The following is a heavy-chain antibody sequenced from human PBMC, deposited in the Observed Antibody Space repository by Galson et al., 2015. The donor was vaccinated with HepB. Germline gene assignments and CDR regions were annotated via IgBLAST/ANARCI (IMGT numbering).Heavy chain of an antibody. D-gene: IGHD3-10*01. CDR3: ARGGRYKRGATVRGINWFAP. V-gene: IGHV4-34*01. J-gene: IGHJ5*02. CDR1: GGSFSGYY. CDR2: ISPSGST. Sequence: SETLSLTCAVYGGSFSGYYWNWIRQPPGKGLEWIGEISPSGSTNQNPSLNSRVSMSVDTSKSQLSLKLSFVTAADTALYYCARGGRYKRGATVRGINWFAPWGQRTLVTVSS.